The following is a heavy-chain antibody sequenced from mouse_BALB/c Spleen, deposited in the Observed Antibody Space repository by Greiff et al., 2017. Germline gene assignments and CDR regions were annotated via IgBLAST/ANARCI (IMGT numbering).Heavy chain of an antibody. CDR1: GYSFTGYF. CDR3: GRFYDGYSYAMDY. V-gene: IGHV1-37*01. CDR2: INPYNGDT. D-gene: IGHD2-3*01. J-gene: IGHJ4*01. Sequence: EVQLQQSGPELVKPGASVKISCEASGYSFTGYFMNWVKQSHGKSLEWIGRINPYNGDTFYNQKFKGKATLTVDKSSSTAHMELLSLTSEDSAVYYCGRFYDGYSYAMDYWGQGTSVTVSS.